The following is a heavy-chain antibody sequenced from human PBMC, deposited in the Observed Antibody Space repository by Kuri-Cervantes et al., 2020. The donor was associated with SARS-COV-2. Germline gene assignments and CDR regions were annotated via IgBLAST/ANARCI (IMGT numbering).Heavy chain of an antibody. D-gene: IGHD2-2*02. J-gene: IGHJ5*02. CDR2: INSDGSST. CDR1: GFTFSSYW. V-gene: IGHV3-74*01. Sequence: LSLTCAASGFTFSSYWMHWVRQAPGKGLVWASRINSDGSSTSYADSVKGRFTISRDNAKNTLYLQMNSLRAEDTAVYYCARGVGCSSTSCYTGTFDPWGQGTLVTVSS. CDR3: ARGVGCSSTSCYTGTFDP.